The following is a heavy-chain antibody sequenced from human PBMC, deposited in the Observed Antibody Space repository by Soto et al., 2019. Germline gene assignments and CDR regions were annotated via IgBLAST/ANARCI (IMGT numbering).Heavy chain of an antibody. J-gene: IGHJ6*02. CDR2: ISTYSGNT. CDR1: GYKFITYG. Sequence: QIQLVQSGGEVKKPGASVKVSCKASGYKFITYGITWVRQAPGQGLEWMGGISTYSGNTDYAQSLQDRGTMTTDTSTSTVYMELGSLRSDDTAVYYCARGLGTNGLDVWGQGTAVTVSS. D-gene: IGHD3-16*01. V-gene: IGHV1-18*04. CDR3: ARGLGTNGLDV.